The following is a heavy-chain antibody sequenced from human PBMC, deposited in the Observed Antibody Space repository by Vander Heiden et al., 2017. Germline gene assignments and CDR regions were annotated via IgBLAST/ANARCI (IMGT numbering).Heavy chain of an antibody. D-gene: IGHD3-10*01. CDR1: GSTFSSYA. V-gene: IGHV3-30-3*01. Sequence: QVQLVESGGGVVQPGRSLRLSCAASGSTFSSYAMHWVRQAPGKGLEWVAVISYDGSNKYYADSVKGRFTISRDNSKNTLYLQMNSLRAEDTAVYYCARALLWFGELTLIDYWGQGTLVTVSS. CDR3: ARALLWFGELTLIDY. J-gene: IGHJ4*02. CDR2: ISYDGSNK.